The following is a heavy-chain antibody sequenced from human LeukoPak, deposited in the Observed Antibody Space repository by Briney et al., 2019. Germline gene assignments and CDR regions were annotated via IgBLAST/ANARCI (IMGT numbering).Heavy chain of an antibody. Sequence: SETLSLTCAVYGGSFSGYYWSWIRQPPGKGLEWIGEINHSGSTNYNPSLKSRVTISVDTSKNQFSLKLSSVTAADTAVYYCAREPAYITSVEGGDAFDIWGQGTMVTVSS. CDR3: AREPAYITSVEGGDAFDI. J-gene: IGHJ3*02. V-gene: IGHV4-34*01. CDR2: INHSGST. CDR1: GGSFSGYY. D-gene: IGHD3-16*01.